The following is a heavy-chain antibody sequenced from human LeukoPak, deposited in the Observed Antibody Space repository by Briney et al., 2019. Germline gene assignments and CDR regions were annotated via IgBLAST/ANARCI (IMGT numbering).Heavy chain of an antibody. CDR1: GFTVSSNY. Sequence: GGSLRLSCAASGFTVSSNYMSWVRQAPGKGLEWVSVIYSGGTSLYTDSVKGRFTISRDNSKNTLYLQMNSLRSEDTAVYYCARFQGLLGYYYMDVWGKGTTVTVSS. D-gene: IGHD3-22*01. CDR3: ARFQGLLGYYYMDV. J-gene: IGHJ6*03. CDR2: IYSGGTS. V-gene: IGHV3-53*05.